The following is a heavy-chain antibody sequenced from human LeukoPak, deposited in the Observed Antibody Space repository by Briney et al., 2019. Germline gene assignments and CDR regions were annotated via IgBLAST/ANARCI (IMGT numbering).Heavy chain of an antibody. Sequence: GASVKVSCKASGYILTGYYMHWVRQAPGQGLEWMGWINPNSGDTNYAQKFQGRVTMTRDTSISTVYMELRRLRYDDTAAYYCARGPLAYCSGGTCYSGRNWFDPWGQGTLVTVSS. V-gene: IGHV1-2*02. CDR2: INPNSGDT. CDR1: GYILTGYY. D-gene: IGHD2-15*01. CDR3: ARGPLAYCSGGTCYSGRNWFDP. J-gene: IGHJ5*02.